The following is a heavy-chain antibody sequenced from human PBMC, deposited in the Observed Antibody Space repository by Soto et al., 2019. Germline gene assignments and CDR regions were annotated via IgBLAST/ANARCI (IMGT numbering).Heavy chain of an antibody. D-gene: IGHD2-15*01. CDR2: IYYSGST. Sequence: LSLTCTVSGGSINSGDYYWSWIRQPPGKGLEWIGYIYYSGSTYYNPSLKSRVTISVDTSKNQFSLKLSSVTAADTAVYYCAREGGFCSGGSCYGNNWFDPWGQGTLVTVSS. V-gene: IGHV4-30-4*01. J-gene: IGHJ5*02. CDR3: AREGGFCSGGSCYGNNWFDP. CDR1: GGSINSGDYY.